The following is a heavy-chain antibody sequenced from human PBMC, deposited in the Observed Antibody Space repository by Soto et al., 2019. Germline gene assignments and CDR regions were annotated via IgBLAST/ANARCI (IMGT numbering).Heavy chain of an antibody. CDR1: GYTFTDLS. Sequence: ASVKVSCKASGYTFTDLSIHWVRQAPGKGLEWMGGFDREEDETIYAQNLQGRTTMTEDTFTDTAYMELSSLGSEDTAVYYCATEEPRYYDTNGVDAFDISGQGAMVTVSS. D-gene: IGHD3-22*01. V-gene: IGHV1-24*01. CDR3: ATEEPRYYDTNGVDAFDI. CDR2: FDREEDET. J-gene: IGHJ3*02.